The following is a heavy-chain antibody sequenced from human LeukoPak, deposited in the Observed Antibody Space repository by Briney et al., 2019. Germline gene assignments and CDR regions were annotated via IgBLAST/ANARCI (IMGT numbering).Heavy chain of an antibody. D-gene: IGHD3-9*01. CDR3: ARADDYDIQEGEAFDI. CDR2: INHSGSS. Sequence: PSETLSLTCAVYGGSFSGYYWSWIRQPPGKGLEGIGKINHSGSSNYSPSLNSRGTISVDTSKKQFSLKLRSVTAADTALYYCARADDYDIQEGEAFDIWGQGTMVTVSS. CDR1: GGSFSGYY. V-gene: IGHV4-34*01. J-gene: IGHJ3*02.